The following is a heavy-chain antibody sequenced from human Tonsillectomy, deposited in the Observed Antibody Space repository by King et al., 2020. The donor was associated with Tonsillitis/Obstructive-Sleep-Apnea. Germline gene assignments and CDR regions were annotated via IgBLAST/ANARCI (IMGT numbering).Heavy chain of an antibody. V-gene: IGHV4-59*08. D-gene: IGHD1-14*01. CDR2: IYYSGNT. CDR1: GDSINNYY. J-gene: IGHJ6*03. CDR3: ARGVIPGVYYYYYMDV. Sequence: VQLQESGPGLVKPSETLSLTCAVSGDSINNYYWSWIRQPPGKGLEWIGCIYYSGNTNYNPSLRSRVTISADMSKNQLSLKLSSLSAADTAVYYCARGVIPGVYYYYYMDVWGRGTTVTVSS.